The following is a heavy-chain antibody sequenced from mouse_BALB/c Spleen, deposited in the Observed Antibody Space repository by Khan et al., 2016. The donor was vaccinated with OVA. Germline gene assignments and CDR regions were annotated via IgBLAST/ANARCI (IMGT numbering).Heavy chain of an antibody. V-gene: IGHV2-2*02. J-gene: IGHJ3*01. CDR2: IWSAGST. CDR1: GFSLTNYS. Sequence: HVQLKQSGPGLVQPSQSLSITCTVSGFSLTNYSVHWVRQSPGKGLEWLGVIWSAGSTDYNAALISRLTIRQDNSRSQVFFKMNSLQPNDTAIYYCARRGYDYGRGALFAYWGQGTLVTASA. CDR3: ARRGYDYGRGALFAY. D-gene: IGHD2-4*01.